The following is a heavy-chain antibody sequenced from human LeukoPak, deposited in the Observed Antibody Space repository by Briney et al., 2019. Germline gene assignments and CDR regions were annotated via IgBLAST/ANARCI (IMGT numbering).Heavy chain of an antibody. J-gene: IGHJ4*02. V-gene: IGHV4-4*07. Sequence: PSETLSLTCAVSGGSISSYYWSWIRQPAGKGLEWIGRIYTSGSTNYNPSLKSRVTISVDTSKNQFSLKLSSVTAADTAVYYCARSLPIGGNSGLFDYWGQGTLVTVSS. D-gene: IGHD4-23*01. CDR1: GGSISSYY. CDR3: ARSLPIGGNSGLFDY. CDR2: IYTSGST.